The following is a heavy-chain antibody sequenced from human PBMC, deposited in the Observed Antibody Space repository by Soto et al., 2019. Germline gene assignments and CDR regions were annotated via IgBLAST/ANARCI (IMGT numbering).Heavy chain of an antibody. CDR1: RRYVHTPS. J-gene: IGHJ4*02. CDR3: AREGRSAAPQAGFDL. D-gene: IGHD3-10*01. Sequence: PSGAPGPSRTVSRRYVHTPSWRTGRQHFGKGREWIGRIFASGNTHYSPSLESRVTITVETSKNQFSIKLTSVTVADKAVYYCAREGRSAAPQAGFDLWGQGTLVTVSS. CDR2: IFASGNT. V-gene: IGHV4-4*07.